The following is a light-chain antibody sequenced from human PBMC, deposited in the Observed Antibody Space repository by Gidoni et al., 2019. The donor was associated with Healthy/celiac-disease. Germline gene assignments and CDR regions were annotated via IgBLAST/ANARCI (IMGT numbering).Light chain of an antibody. CDR3: QQYGSSPWT. V-gene: IGKV3-20*01. Sequence: IVLTQSTGALSLSPGESATLSCRASQSVSSSYLAWYQQKPGQAPRLLIYGASSRVTGIPDRFSGSGSGTDFTLTISRLEPEDFAVYYCQQYGSSPWTFGQGTKVEIK. CDR2: GAS. CDR1: QSVSSSY. J-gene: IGKJ1*01.